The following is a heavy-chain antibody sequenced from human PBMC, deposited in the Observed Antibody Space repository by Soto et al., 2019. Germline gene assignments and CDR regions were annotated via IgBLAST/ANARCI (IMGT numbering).Heavy chain of an antibody. J-gene: IGHJ4*02. Sequence: PSETLSLTCTVSGGSISSYYWSWIRQPPGKGLEWIGEIYHSGSTNYNPSLKSRVTISVDKSKNQFSLKLSSVTAADTAVYYCASYCGPGSPQAYFDYWGQGTLVTVSS. CDR2: IYHSGST. D-gene: IGHD3-10*01. CDR1: GGSISSYY. V-gene: IGHV4-59*12. CDR3: ASYCGPGSPQAYFDY.